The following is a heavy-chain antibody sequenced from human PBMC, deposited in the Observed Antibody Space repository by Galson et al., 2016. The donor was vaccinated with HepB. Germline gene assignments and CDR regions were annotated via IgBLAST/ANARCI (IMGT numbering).Heavy chain of an antibody. CDR1: GFTFSNYA. V-gene: IGHV3-53*01. CDR2: IHTGGST. D-gene: IGHD6-19*01. Sequence: SLRLSCAASGFTFSNYAMSGVRQAPGKGLEWVSVIHTGGSTYYADSVKGRFTISRDNSKNTLYLQMNSLRAEDTAVYYCALGTGIGWYGADWGQGALVTVSS. J-gene: IGHJ4*02. CDR3: ALGTGIGWYGAD.